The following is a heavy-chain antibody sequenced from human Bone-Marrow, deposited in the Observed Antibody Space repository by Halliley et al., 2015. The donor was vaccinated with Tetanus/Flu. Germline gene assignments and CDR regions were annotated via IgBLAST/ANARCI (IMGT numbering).Heavy chain of an antibody. V-gene: IGHV4-59*01. Sequence: LEWIGYVYYSGSTKYNPSLKSRITMSFDTSKNQFSLRLSSVTAADTAVYYCAREVDTTVGFDYWGQGTLVTVSS. CDR3: AREVDTTVGFDY. J-gene: IGHJ4*02. CDR2: VYYSGST. D-gene: IGHD5-18*01.